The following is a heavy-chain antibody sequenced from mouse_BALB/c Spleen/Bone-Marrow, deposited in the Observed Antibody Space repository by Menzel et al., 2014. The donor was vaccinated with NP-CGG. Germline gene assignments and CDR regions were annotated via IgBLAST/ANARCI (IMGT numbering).Heavy chain of an antibody. J-gene: IGHJ2*01. V-gene: IGHV1S130*01. CDR1: GYTFTSSW. Sequence: QVQLQQSGSVLVRPGASVKLSCKASGYTFTSSWMHWAKQRPGRGLEWIGEIHPNSGNTNYNEKFKGKATLTVDTSSSTAYEDLSSLASEDAAVYYCARHQRYACYFDYWGQGTTLTVSS. D-gene: IGHD2-14*01. CDR2: IHPNSGNT. CDR3: ARHQRYACYFDY.